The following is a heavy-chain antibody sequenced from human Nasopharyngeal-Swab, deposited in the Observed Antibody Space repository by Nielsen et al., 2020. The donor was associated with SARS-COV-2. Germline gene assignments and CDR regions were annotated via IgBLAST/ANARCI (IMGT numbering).Heavy chain of an antibody. CDR3: ARVYYDSSVWSFDY. CDR2: IYYSGST. V-gene: IGHV4-59*12. D-gene: IGHD3-22*01. Sequence: SETLSLTCTVSGGSISNSYWSWIRQPPGKGLEWIGYIYYSGSTNYNPSLKSRVTMSVDTSKNQFSLKLSSVTAADTAVYYCARVYYDSSVWSFDYWGQGTLVTVSS. J-gene: IGHJ4*02. CDR1: GGSISNSY.